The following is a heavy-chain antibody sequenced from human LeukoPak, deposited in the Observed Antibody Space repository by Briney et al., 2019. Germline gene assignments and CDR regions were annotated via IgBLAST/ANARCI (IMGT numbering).Heavy chain of an antibody. CDR1: GFIFSNYA. D-gene: IGHD4-17*01. CDR3: ARDLNYGDYAY. Sequence: GGSLRLSCAASGFIFSNYAMSWVRQAPGKGLEWVSAIGGRDGGTYYADSVKGRFTVSRDNSKNTLYLQMNSLRAEDTAVYYCARDLNYGDYAYWGQGTLVTVSS. J-gene: IGHJ4*02. V-gene: IGHV3-23*01. CDR2: IGGRDGGT.